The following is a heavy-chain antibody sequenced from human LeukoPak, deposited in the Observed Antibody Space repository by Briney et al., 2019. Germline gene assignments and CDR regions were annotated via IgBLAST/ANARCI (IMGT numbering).Heavy chain of an antibody. CDR3: ARDPRIVFVITTWGGVDY. CDR2: ISAYNGNT. CDR1: GYTFTSYG. Sequence: ASVKVSCKASGYTFTSYGISWVRQAPGQGLEWMGWISAYNGNTNYAQKLQGRVTMTPDTSTSTAYMELRSLRSDDTAVYYCARDPRIVFVITTWGGVDYWGQGTLVTVSS. V-gene: IGHV1-18*01. J-gene: IGHJ4*02. D-gene: IGHD3-22*01.